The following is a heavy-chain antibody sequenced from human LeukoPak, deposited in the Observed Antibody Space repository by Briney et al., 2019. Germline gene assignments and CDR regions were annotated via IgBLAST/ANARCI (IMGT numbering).Heavy chain of an antibody. D-gene: IGHD3-22*01. V-gene: IGHV1-69*01. J-gene: IGHJ4*02. CDR2: IIPIFGTA. CDR1: GGTFSSYA. CDR3: AKIAAAGPHRGYYYDSSGWGYYFDY. Sequence: SVKVSCKASGGTFSSYAISWVRQAPGQGLEWMGGIIPIFGTANYAQKFQGRVTITAGESTSTAYMELSSLRSEDTAVYYCAKIAAAGPHRGYYYDSSGWGYYFDYWGQGTLVTVSS.